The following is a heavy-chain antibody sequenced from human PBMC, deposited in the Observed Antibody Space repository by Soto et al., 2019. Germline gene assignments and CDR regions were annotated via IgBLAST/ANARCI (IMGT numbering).Heavy chain of an antibody. CDR3: ARQLTTAVTQTYFVH. Sequence: SETLSLTCIVSGESISSSSYYWGWIRQPPGKGLEWIGSIYYSGRTYYNPSFKSRVTISIDTSKNQFPLKLSSVTATDTAVYYCARQLTTAVTQTYFVHRCQGAFLTVST. CDR2: IYYSGRT. CDR1: GESISSSSYY. J-gene: IGHJ4*02. D-gene: IGHD4-17*01. V-gene: IGHV4-39*01.